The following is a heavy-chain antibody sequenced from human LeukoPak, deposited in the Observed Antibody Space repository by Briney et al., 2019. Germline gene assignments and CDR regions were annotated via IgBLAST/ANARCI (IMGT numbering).Heavy chain of an antibody. V-gene: IGHV4-31*02. CDR3: ATHRVDMVATGENFDY. Sequence: LRLSCAASGFTFSSYSMNWVRQHPGKGLEWIGYIYYSGSTYYNPSLKSRVTISVDTSKNQFSLKLSSVTAADRAVYYCATHRVDMVATGENFDYWGQGTLVTVSS. D-gene: IGHD5-12*01. CDR1: GFTFSSYS. J-gene: IGHJ4*02. CDR2: IYYSGST.